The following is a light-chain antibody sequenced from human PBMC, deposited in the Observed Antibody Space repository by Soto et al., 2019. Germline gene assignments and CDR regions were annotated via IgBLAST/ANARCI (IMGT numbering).Light chain of an antibody. Sequence: QSALTQPASVSGSPGQSISISCTETSSDIGGSKYVSWYQQHPGTAPKLLIYEVTYRPSGVSDRFSGSKSGNTASLTVSGLQAEDEAVYYCAAWDDSLNGHLVFGGGTKLTVL. V-gene: IGLV2-14*01. J-gene: IGLJ3*02. CDR3: AAWDDSLNGHLV. CDR1: SSDIGGSKY. CDR2: EVT.